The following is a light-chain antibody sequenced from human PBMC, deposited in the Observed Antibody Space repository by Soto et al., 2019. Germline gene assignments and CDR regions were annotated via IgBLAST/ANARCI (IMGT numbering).Light chain of an antibody. V-gene: IGLV2-11*01. CDR2: AVS. CDR3: YSYTASDIWV. Sequence: QSALTQPRSVPGSPGQSVTISCTGTNSDVGRYNFVSWYQQLPGKAPKLLISAVSQRPSGVPDRFSGSKSGNTASLTISGLQADDEADYFCYSYTASDIWVFGGGTKLTVL. CDR1: NSDVGRYNF. J-gene: IGLJ3*02.